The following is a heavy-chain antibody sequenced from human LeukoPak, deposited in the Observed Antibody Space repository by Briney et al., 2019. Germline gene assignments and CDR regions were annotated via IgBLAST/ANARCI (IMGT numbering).Heavy chain of an antibody. CDR3: ARSIGAVWYFDY. J-gene: IGHJ4*02. CDR1: GGSISSYY. CDR2: IYYSGSS. D-gene: IGHD6-13*01. Sequence: SETLSLTCTVSGGSISSYYWSWIRQPPGKGLEWIGYIYYSGSSNYNPSLKSRVTISIATSKNQFSLKLSSVTAADTAIYYCARSIGAVWYFDYWGQGTLVTVSS. V-gene: IGHV4-59*01.